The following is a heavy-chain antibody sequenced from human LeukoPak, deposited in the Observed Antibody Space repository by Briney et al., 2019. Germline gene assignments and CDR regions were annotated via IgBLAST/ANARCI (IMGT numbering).Heavy chain of an antibody. CDR1: GFTYGDYA. D-gene: IGHD3-16*02. CDR2: IRSKAYGGTT. Sequence: PGRSLRLSCAASGFTYGDYAMSWVRQAPGKGLEWVGFIRSKAYGGTTDYAASVKGRFTISRDDSKSIAYLQMNSLKTEDSAVYYCTRDQGVPGVITREYFDFWGQGTLVAVSS. CDR3: TRDQGVPGVITREYFDF. V-gene: IGHV3-49*04. J-gene: IGHJ4*02.